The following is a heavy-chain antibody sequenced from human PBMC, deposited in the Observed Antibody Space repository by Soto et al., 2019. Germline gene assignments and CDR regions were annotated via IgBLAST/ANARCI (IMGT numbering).Heavy chain of an antibody. CDR1: GFTFSSYA. Sequence: GGSLRLSCAASGFTFSSYAMSWVRQAPGKGLEWVSAISGSGGSTYYADSVKGRFTISRDNAKNSLYLQMNSLRAEDTALYYCAKKGVVVIGNAFDIWGQGTMVTVSS. V-gene: IGHV3-23*01. J-gene: IGHJ3*02. D-gene: IGHD3-22*01. CDR3: AKKGVVVIGNAFDI. CDR2: ISGSGGST.